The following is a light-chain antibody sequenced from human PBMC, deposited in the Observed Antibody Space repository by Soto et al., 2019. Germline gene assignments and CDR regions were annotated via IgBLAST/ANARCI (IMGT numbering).Light chain of an antibody. CDR1: SSDVGGYNY. V-gene: IGLV2-14*01. J-gene: IGLJ1*01. CDR3: TTYTSSFTHL. CDR2: EVS. Sequence: QSVLTQPASVSGSPGQSITISCTGTSSDVGGYNYVSWYQQHPGKAPKLMIFEVSKRPSGVSNRFSGSKSGNTASLTISGLQTEDEADYYCTTYTSSFTHLFGSGTKVTV.